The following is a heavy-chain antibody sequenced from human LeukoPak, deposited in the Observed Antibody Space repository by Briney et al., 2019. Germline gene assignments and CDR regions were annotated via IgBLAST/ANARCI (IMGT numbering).Heavy chain of an antibody. V-gene: IGHV4-39*07. CDR2: AYYSGST. Sequence: SETLSLTCTVSGDSISSSSYYWGWIRQPPGKGLEWIGSAYYSGSTYYNPSFKSRVTILVDTSKNQFSLKLSSVTAADTAIYFCARAFSMDDYVWGSYRNFDSWGQGTLVTVSS. CDR1: GDSISSSSYY. D-gene: IGHD3-16*02. J-gene: IGHJ4*02. CDR3: ARAFSMDDYVWGSYRNFDS.